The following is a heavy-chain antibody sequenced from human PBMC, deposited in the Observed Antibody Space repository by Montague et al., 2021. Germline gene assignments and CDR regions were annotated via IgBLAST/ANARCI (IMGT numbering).Heavy chain of an antibody. J-gene: IGHJ6*02. D-gene: IGHD2-15*01. CDR1: GFTFSSYW. CDR2: INGDGSST. CDR3: ARDLGHCAGGSCGV. V-gene: IGHV3-74*01. Sequence: YLRPSCAASGFTFSSYWMGWVRQAPGKGLVCVSRINGDGSSTNYADSVKGRFTISRDNAKNTLYLQMNNLRAEDTAVYYCARDLGHCAGGSCGVWGQGTTVTVSS.